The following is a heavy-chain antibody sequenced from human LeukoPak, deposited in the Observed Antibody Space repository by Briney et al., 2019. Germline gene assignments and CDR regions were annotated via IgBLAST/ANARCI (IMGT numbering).Heavy chain of an antibody. CDR2: IRYDGSNK. Sequence: GGSLRLSCAASGFTFSSYGMHWVRQAPGKGLEWVAFIRYDGSNKYYADSVKGRFTISRDNSKNTLYLQMNSLRAEDTAVYYCARGGSPIVPASDWGQGTMVTVSS. J-gene: IGHJ3*01. CDR3: ARGGSPIVPASD. D-gene: IGHD2-2*01. CDR1: GFTFSSYG. V-gene: IGHV3-30*02.